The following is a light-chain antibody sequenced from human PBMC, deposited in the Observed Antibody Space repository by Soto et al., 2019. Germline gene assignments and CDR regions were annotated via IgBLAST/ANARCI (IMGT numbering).Light chain of an antibody. CDR2: STA. Sequence: QAVVTQEPSLTVSPGGTVTLTCASSTGAVTSGYSPMWLQQKPGQAPRALIYSTANKYSWTPARFSGSLLGDKAALTLSGVQPEDEAEYYCLLYYGAAVVFGGGTKVTVL. CDR3: LLYYGAAVV. J-gene: IGLJ2*01. V-gene: IGLV7-43*01. CDR1: TGAVTSGYS.